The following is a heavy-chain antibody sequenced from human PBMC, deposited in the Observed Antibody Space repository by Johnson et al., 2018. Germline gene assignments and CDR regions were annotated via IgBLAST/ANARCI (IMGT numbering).Heavy chain of an antibody. D-gene: IGHD4-17*01. CDR2: IWYDGSHD. Sequence: QVQLVQSGGGVVRPGRSLRLSCEASGFNFSSYGMHWVRQTPAKGLEWVAVIWYDGSHDFYADSVKGRFTVSRDNVKNILYLQMNRLRAEDTAAYYCVRDPDYGDRSVRDYTSGLDVWGQGTTVTVSS. CDR1: GFNFSSYG. V-gene: IGHV3-33*01. J-gene: IGHJ6*02. CDR3: VRDPDYGDRSVRDYTSGLDV.